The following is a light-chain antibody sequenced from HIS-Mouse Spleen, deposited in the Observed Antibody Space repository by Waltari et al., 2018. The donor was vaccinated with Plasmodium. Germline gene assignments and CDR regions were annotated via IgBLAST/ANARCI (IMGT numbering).Light chain of an antibody. CDR1: QGISIY. CDR3: QKYNSAPWT. Sequence: DIQMTQSPYSLSASVGERVTITCRASQGISIYLAWYQQKPGKVPKLLIYAASTLQSGVPSRFSGSGSGTDFTLTISSLQPEDVATYYCQKYNSAPWTFGQGTKVEIK. V-gene: IGKV1-27*01. CDR2: AAS. J-gene: IGKJ1*01.